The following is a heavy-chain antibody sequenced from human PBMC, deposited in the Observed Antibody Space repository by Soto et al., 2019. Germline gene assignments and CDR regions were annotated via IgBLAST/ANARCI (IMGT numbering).Heavy chain of an antibody. D-gene: IGHD3-22*01. CDR1: GFSLSTSGVG. J-gene: IGHJ4*02. CDR3: AHSQTWRYYYDSSGKTYYFDY. V-gene: IGHV2-5*02. Sequence: QITLKESGPTLVKPTQTLTLTCTFSGFSLSTSGVGVGWIRQPPGKALEWLALIYWDDDKRYSPSLKSRLTITKDTSKNQVVLTMTNMDPVDTATYYCAHSQTWRYYYDSSGKTYYFDYWGQGTLVTVSS. CDR2: IYWDDDK.